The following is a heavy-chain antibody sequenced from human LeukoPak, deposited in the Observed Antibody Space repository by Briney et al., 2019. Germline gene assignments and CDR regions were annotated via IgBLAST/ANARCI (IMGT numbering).Heavy chain of an antibody. V-gene: IGHV3-72*01. CDR1: GFTFSDYY. D-gene: IGHD5-12*01. J-gene: IGHJ4*02. Sequence: GGSLRLSCAASGFTFSDYYMDWVRQAPGKGLERVGRTRNQVNSYTTEYAASVKGRFTISRDDSKNSLYLQMNSLKTEDTAVYYCVRGSAYDWRSFDYWGQGTLVTVSS. CDR3: VRGSAYDWRSFDY. CDR2: TRNQVNSYTT.